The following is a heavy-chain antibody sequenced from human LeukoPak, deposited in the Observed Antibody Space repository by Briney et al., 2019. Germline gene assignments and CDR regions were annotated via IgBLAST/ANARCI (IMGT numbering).Heavy chain of an antibody. Sequence: SVKVSCKASGGTFSSYAISWVRQAPGQGLEWMGGIIPIFGTANYAQKFQGRVTITADESTSTAYMELSSLRSEDTAVYYCARGFGVVIGPYYYYYGMDVWGQGTTVTVSS. D-gene: IGHD3-3*01. CDR2: IIPIFGTA. J-gene: IGHJ6*02. CDR3: ARGFGVVIGPYYYYYGMDV. CDR1: GGTFSSYA. V-gene: IGHV1-69*13.